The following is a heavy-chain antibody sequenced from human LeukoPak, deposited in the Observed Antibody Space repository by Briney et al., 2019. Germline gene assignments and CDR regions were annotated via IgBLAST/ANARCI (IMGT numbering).Heavy chain of an antibody. V-gene: IGHV4-4*09. CDR2: IYTSGST. CDR1: GGSISSYY. CDR3: ARFRSGSYIFDY. D-gene: IGHD1-26*01. J-gene: IGHJ4*02. Sequence: PSETLSLTCTVSGGSISSYYWSWIRQPPGKGLEWIGYIYTSGSTNYNPSLKSRVTISVGTSKNQFSLKLSSVTAADTAVYYCARFRSGSYIFDYWGQGTLVTVSS.